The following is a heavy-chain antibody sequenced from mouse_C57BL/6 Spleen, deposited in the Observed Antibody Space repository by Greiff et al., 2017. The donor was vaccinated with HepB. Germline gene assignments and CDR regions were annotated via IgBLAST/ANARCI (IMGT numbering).Heavy chain of an antibody. D-gene: IGHD1-1*01. CDR3: TKRYGRDYAMDY. CDR2: IYTGNSDT. J-gene: IGHJ4*01. V-gene: IGHV1-5*01. CDR1: GYTFTSYW. Sequence: VQLQQSGTVLARPGASVKMSCKTSGYTFTSYWMHWVKQRPGQGLEWIGAIYTGNSDTSSNQKSKGKAQLTAVTSASTAHMKLRSRTNEDSAVYCGTKRYGRDYAMDYWGQGTSVTVSS.